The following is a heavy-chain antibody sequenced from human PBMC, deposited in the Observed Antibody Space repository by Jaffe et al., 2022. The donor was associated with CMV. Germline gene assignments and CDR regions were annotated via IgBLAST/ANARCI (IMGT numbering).Heavy chain of an antibody. D-gene: IGHD5-18*01. CDR2: ISYDGSNK. CDR1: GFTFSSYG. Sequence: QVQLVESGGGVVQPGRSLRLSCAASGFTFSSYGMHWVRQAPGKGLEWVAVISYDGSNKYYADSVKGRFTISRDNSKNTLYLQMNSLRAEDTAVYYCAKDQVVDTAMEAYYYYYGMDVWGQGTTVTVSS. J-gene: IGHJ6*02. V-gene: IGHV3-30*18. CDR3: AKDQVVDTAMEAYYYYYGMDV.